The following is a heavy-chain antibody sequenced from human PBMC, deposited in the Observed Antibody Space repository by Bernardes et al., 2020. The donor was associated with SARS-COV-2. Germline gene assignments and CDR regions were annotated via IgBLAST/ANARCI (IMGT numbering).Heavy chain of an antibody. CDR3: TRGLELELITWFDY. CDR2: ISGSGGST. CDR1: GFTFSSYA. J-gene: IGHJ4*02. D-gene: IGHD1-7*01. V-gene: IGHV3-23*01. Sequence: GGSLRLSCAASGFTFSSYAMNWVRQAPGKGLEWVSAISGSGGSTYYADSVKGRFTISRDNSKNTLYLLMNSLRTDDTAVYYCTRGLELELITWFDYWGQGTLVTVSS.